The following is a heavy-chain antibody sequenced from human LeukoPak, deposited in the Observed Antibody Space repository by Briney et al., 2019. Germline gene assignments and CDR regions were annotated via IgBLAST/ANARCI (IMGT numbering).Heavy chain of an antibody. Sequence: SETLSLTCAVYGGSFSGYYWSWIRQPPGKGLEWIGEINHSGSTNYNPSLKSRVTISVDTSKNQFSLKLSSVTAADTAVYYCARDGLSGSSTSYYYYYGMDVWGQGTTVTVSS. CDR2: INHSGST. V-gene: IGHV4-34*01. J-gene: IGHJ6*02. D-gene: IGHD2-2*01. CDR3: ARDGLSGSSTSYYYYYGMDV. CDR1: GGSFSGYY.